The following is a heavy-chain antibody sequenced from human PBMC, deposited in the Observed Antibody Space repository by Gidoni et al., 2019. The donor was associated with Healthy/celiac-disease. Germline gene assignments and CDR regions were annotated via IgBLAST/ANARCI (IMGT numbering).Heavy chain of an antibody. CDR3: AKAGKGSGSGSFDY. D-gene: IGHD3-10*01. Sequence: EVQLLESGGGLVQPGGSLSLSCAASGFTFRSYAIRWVRQAPGKGLAWVLAISGSGGSTYYADSVKGRFTISRDNSKNTLYLQMNSLRAEDTAVYYCAKAGKGSGSGSFDYWGQGTLVTVSS. CDR1: GFTFRSYA. J-gene: IGHJ4*02. CDR2: ISGSGGST. V-gene: IGHV3-23*01.